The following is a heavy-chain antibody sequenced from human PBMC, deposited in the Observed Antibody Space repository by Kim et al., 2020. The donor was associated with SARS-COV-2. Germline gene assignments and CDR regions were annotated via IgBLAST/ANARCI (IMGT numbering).Heavy chain of an antibody. CDR1: GFTFSSYS. V-gene: IGHV3-23*01. CDR3: ATPHYDSETGD. CDR2: IGRTGTTT. J-gene: IGHJ4*02. D-gene: IGHD3-16*01. Sequence: GGSLRLSCVASGFTFSSYSMNWVRQAPGKGLEWVSTIGRTGTTTYYADSVKGRFTISRDNSKSTLSLQMDSLRAEDTAVYYCATPHYDSETGDWGQGTLVTVSS.